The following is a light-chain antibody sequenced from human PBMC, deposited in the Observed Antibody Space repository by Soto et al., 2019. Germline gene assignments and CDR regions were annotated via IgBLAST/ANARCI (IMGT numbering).Light chain of an antibody. CDR1: SSDVGGYNY. V-gene: IGLV2-11*01. CDR3: CSYAGSYKGYV. J-gene: IGLJ1*01. Sequence: QSALTQPRSVSGSPGQSVTISCTGTSSDVGGYNYVSWYQQHPGKAPKFMIYDVSKRPSGVHDRFSGSKSGNTASLTISGLQAEDEAHYYCCSYAGSYKGYVFGSGTKLTVL. CDR2: DVS.